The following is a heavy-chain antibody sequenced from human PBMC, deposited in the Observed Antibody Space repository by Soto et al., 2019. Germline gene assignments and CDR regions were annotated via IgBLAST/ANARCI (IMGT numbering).Heavy chain of an antibody. D-gene: IGHD6-6*01. CDR3: ARDGDSSIAARY. V-gene: IGHV1-69*13. Sequence: SVKVSCKASGGTFSSYAISWVRQAPGQGLEWMGGIIPIFGTANYAQKFQGRVTITADESTSTAYMELSSLRSEDTAVYYCARDGDSSIAARYWGQGTLVTVSS. CDR2: IIPIFGTA. CDR1: GGTFSSYA. J-gene: IGHJ4*02.